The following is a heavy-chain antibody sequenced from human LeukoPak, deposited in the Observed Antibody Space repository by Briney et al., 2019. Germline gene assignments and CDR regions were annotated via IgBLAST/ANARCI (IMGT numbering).Heavy chain of an antibody. CDR3: ARELLNYNPAGY. J-gene: IGHJ4*02. V-gene: IGHV4-38-2*02. Sequence: SETLSLTCTVSGDSISSGSHWGWLRQPPGKGLEWIGCISRSGTTYYNPSFKSRVAISVDTSKKHFSLNLNSVTAADTAVYYCARELLNYNPAGYWGQGTLVTVSS. CDR2: ISRSGTT. D-gene: IGHD3-10*01. CDR1: GDSISSGSH.